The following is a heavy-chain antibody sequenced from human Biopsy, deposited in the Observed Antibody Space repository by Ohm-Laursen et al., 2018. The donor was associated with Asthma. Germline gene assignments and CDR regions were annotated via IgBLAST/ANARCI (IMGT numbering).Heavy chain of an antibody. CDR2: IKHDGSVK. J-gene: IGHJ1*01. CDR1: GLTFGDYR. CDR3: ARTFHFWSPYHAEHFQL. Sequence: FPRPFSAVSGLTFGDYRMGWVRQVPGKGPEGVANIKHDGSVKNHVDSLKGRFTISRDNAKNSLYLQMNSLRAEDTAVYYCARTFHFWSPYHAEHFQLWGQGTLVTVPS. D-gene: IGHD3-3*02. V-gene: IGHV3-7*01.